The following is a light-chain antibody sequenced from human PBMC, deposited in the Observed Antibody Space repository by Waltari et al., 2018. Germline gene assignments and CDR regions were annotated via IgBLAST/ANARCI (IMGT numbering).Light chain of an antibody. CDR2: DVT. CDR1: SSDLGTYDY. V-gene: IGLV2-14*03. CDR3: SSYTTSSTLV. J-gene: IGLJ2*01. Sequence: SALTQPASVSGSPGQSSTFSCTGTSSDLGTYDYVSWYQQHPCKALKLMIYDVTKRPAGVSERFSGSKSGNPASLTISVLQTEDEADYYCSSYTTSSTLVFGGGTKVTVL.